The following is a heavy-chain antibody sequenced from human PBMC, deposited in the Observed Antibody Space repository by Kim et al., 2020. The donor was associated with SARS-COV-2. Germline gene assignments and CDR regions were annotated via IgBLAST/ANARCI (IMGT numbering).Heavy chain of an antibody. V-gene: IGHV4-34*01. CDR3: ARKEGFVVVPAATNYYFD. J-gene: IGHJ4*01. CDR1: GGSFSGYY. D-gene: IGHD2-2*01. Sequence: SETLSLTCAVYGGSFSGYYWSWIRQPPGKGLEWIGEINHSGSTNYNPSLKSRVTISVDTSKNQFSLKLSSVTAADTAVYYCARKEGFVVVPAATNYYFD. CDR2: INHSGST.